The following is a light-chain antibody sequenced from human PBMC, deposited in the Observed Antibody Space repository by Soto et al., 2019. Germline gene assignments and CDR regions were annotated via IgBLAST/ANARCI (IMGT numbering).Light chain of an antibody. V-gene: IGKV3-20*01. Sequence: EIVLTQSPGTLSLSPGERATLSCRASQSVTRSYLAWYQQKPGQAPRLLIYGASSRASGFPDRFSGSGSGTDFPLTISSLEPEDFAVYYCQQFGSSPGTFGPGTKV. CDR1: QSVTRSY. CDR3: QQFGSSPGT. CDR2: GAS. J-gene: IGKJ3*01.